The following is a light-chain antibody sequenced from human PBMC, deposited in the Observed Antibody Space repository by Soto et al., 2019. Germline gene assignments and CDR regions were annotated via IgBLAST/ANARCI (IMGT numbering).Light chain of an antibody. CDR3: QQSHSSPPWT. J-gene: IGKJ1*01. Sequence: EIVLTQSPGTLSLSLGERATLSCRTSHSLSSSYLAWYQQRAGQAPGLLLYGTSIRATGIPDRFSGSGSGTDFTLTNSRLEPEDFAVYYCQQSHSSPPWTFGQGTKGEIK. CDR2: GTS. CDR1: HSLSSSY. V-gene: IGKV3-20*01.